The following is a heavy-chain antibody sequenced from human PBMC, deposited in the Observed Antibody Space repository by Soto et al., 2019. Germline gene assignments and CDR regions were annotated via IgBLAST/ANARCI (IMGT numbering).Heavy chain of an antibody. Sequence: QVQLVQSGAEVKKPGASVKVSCKASGYTFTSYDINWVRQATGQGLEWMGWMNPNSGKTGYAKKCQGRATMTRNTSISTAYMELSSLRSEDTAVYYCARGGVRITIFCLVITLYYYYYYMDVWGKGTTVTVSS. J-gene: IGHJ6*03. CDR3: ARGGVRITIFCLVITLYYYYYYMDV. D-gene: IGHD3-9*01. V-gene: IGHV1-8*01. CDR1: GYTFTSYD. CDR2: MNPNSGKT.